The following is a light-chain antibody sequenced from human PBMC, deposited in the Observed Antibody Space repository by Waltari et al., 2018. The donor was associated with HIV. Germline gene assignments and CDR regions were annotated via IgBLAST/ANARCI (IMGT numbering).Light chain of an antibody. CDR2: DNN. Sequence: QSVLTQPPSVSAAPGQKVTISCSGTSSNIESNYVSWYQRLPGTAPKLLIYDNNRRPSGIPDRFSGSKSGTSATLGITGLQTDDEADYYCGTWDSSLSAVVFGGGTKLTVL. V-gene: IGLV1-51*01. J-gene: IGLJ3*02. CDR3: GTWDSSLSAVV. CDR1: SSNIESNY.